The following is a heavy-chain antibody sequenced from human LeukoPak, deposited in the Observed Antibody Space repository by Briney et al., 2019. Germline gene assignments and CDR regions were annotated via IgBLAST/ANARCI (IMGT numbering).Heavy chain of an antibody. CDR3: TRFGVAAGGRDY. CDR2: IRSKANSYAT. D-gene: IGHD6-13*01. Sequence: GGSLRLSCAASGFTFSGSAMHWVRQASGKGLEWVGRIRSKANSYATAYAASVKGRFTISRDDSKNTAYLQMNSRKTEDTAVYYCTRFGVAAGGRDYWGQGTLVTVSS. V-gene: IGHV3-73*01. J-gene: IGHJ4*02. CDR1: GFTFSGSA.